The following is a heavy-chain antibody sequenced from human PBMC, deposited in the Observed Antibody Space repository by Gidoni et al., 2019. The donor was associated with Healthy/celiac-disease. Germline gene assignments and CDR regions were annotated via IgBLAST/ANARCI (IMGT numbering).Heavy chain of an antibody. J-gene: IGHJ4*02. D-gene: IGHD2-2*01. CDR2: IIPIFGTA. CDR1: GCTFRSYA. Sequence: QVQLVQSGAEVKKPGSSVKVSCKASGCTFRSYAKRWVRQAPGQGLEWVGGIIPIFGTANYAQKFQGRVTITADKSTSTAYMELSSLRSEDTAVYYCANIPSYDCSSNSCYSAYWGQGTLVTVSS. CDR3: ANIPSYDCSSNSCYSAY. V-gene: IGHV1-69*06.